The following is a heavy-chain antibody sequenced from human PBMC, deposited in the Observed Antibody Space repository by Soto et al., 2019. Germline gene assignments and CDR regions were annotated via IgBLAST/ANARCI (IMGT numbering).Heavy chain of an antibody. Sequence: GDSVQVSCKASGYTFTDYYFHWVRQAPGQGLEWVGWINSRTGGTKYAQKFQGRVTVTRDTSISTVYMELSGLTSDDTAVYYCARMPPRGTRVVWGKGALGTVSS. CDR2: INSRTGGT. D-gene: IGHD3-10*01. J-gene: IGHJ1*01. CDR3: ARMPPRGTRVV. CDR1: GYTFTDYY. V-gene: IGHV1-2*02.